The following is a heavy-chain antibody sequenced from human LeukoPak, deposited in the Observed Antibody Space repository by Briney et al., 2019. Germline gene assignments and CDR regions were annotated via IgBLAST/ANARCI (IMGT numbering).Heavy chain of an antibody. D-gene: IGHD3-9*01. CDR3: AKAASYFDWLCDY. V-gene: IGHV3-30*18. J-gene: IGHJ4*02. Sequence: GGSLRLSCAASGFTFSSYGMHWVRQAPGKGLEWVAVISYDGSNKYYADSVKGRFTISRDNSKNTLYLQMNSLRAEDTAVYYCAKAASYFDWLCDYWGQGTLVTVSS. CDR1: GFTFSSYG. CDR2: ISYDGSNK.